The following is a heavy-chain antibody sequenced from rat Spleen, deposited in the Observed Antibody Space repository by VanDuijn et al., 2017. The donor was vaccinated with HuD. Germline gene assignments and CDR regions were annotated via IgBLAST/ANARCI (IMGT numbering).Heavy chain of an antibody. CDR1: GYSITSTFR. D-gene: IGHD1-4*01. Sequence: EVQLQESGPGLVRPSQSLSLTCSVTGYSITSTFRWNWIRKFPGNKLEWMGYINSAGSTNYNPSLKSRISITRDTSKNQFFLQLNSVTTEDTATYYCARGAGYVLDAWGQGASVTVSS. V-gene: IGHV3-3*01. CDR2: INSAGST. J-gene: IGHJ4*01. CDR3: ARGAGYVLDA.